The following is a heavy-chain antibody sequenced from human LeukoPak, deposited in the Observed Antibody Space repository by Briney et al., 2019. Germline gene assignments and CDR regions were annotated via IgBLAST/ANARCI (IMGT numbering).Heavy chain of an antibody. CDR1: GFSFSRYW. Sequence: PGGSLRLSCAGSGFSFSRYWMHWVRQSPGKGLVWLSRITNDGSSTNYADSVKGRFTISRENAKNTLYLQMNSLRVEDTAVYYCASGTFVTFEIWGQGTLVTVSS. J-gene: IGHJ3*02. V-gene: IGHV3-74*01. D-gene: IGHD3-16*01. CDR3: ASGTFVTFEI. CDR2: ITNDGSST.